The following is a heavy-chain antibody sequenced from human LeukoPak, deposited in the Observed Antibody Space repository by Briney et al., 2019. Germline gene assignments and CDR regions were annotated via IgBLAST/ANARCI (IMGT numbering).Heavy chain of an antibody. CDR1: GDSVSSNSAA. CDR3: ARGGSYSFDY. V-gene: IGHV6-1*01. D-gene: IGHD1-26*01. J-gene: IGHJ4*02. CDR2: TYHRSKWYN. Sequence: QSRTLSLTCAISGDSVSSNSAAWNWIRQSPSRGLEWLGSTYHRSKWYNDYALSVKSRISVNPDTPKNQFSLQLNSVTPEDTAVYYCARGGSYSFDYWGQGTLVTVSS.